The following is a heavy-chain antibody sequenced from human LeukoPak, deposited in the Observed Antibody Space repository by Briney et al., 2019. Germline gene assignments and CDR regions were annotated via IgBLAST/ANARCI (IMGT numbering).Heavy chain of an antibody. V-gene: IGHV4-34*01. D-gene: IGHD1-26*01. CDR2: INHSGST. Sequence: SETLSLTCAVYGGSFSGYYWSWIRQPPGKELEWIGEINHSGSTNYNPSLKSRVTISVDTSKNQFSLKLSSVTAADTAVYYCARDGVGATTDWGQGTLVTVSS. CDR3: ARDGVGATTD. J-gene: IGHJ4*02. CDR1: GGSFSGYY.